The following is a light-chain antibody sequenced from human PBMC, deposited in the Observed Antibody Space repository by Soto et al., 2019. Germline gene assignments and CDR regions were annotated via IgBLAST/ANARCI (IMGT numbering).Light chain of an antibody. Sequence: QSALTQPASVSGSPGQSITLACTGTSSDIGGYNFVSWYQQHQGKAHKLLIYDVGNRPSGVSNRFSGSQSGNTASLTISWLQPEDDAHYYCNSYRTVSTYVFGTGTKLTVL. J-gene: IGLJ1*01. V-gene: IGLV2-14*01. CDR1: SSDIGGYNF. CDR2: DVG. CDR3: NSYRTVSTYV.